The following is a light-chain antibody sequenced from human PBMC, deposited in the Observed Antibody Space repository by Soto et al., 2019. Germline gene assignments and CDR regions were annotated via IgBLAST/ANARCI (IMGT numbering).Light chain of an antibody. CDR2: GAS. CDR3: QQYNSCPGT. J-gene: IGKJ4*01. Sequence: ELVMTQSPVTLSVSPGERVTLSCRASQNVGSNLAWYQQKPGQPPRLVIYGASYRATGLPDRFSGSGSGTDFTLTISSLQSEDFALYSCQQYNSCPGTVGGGTTVEI. V-gene: IGKV3-15*01. CDR1: QNVGSN.